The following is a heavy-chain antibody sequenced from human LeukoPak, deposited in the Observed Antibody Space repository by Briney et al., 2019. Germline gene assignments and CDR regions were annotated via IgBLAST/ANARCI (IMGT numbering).Heavy chain of an antibody. V-gene: IGHV3-15*01. Sequence: GGSLSLSCAAAGLSISNNWWSWVGQAPGKGREWVARVKSKSAGETTDYAAPVEGRFTISRDDSKNTLYLQMNRLKTEDTAVYYCTLIQGWGSGSYYRDFWGQGTRVTVSS. J-gene: IGHJ4*02. D-gene: IGHD3-10*01. CDR3: TLIQGWGSGSYYRDF. CDR1: GLSISNNW. CDR2: VKSKSAGETT.